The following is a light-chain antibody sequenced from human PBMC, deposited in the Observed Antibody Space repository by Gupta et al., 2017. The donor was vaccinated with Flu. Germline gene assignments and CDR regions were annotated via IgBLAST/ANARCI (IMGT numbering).Light chain of an antibody. CDR2: GVD. Sequence: QSALTQPASVSESPGQSITISCTGTSSDIGSYDVVSWYQQHPGEVPKLIIYGVDKRPSGVSSRFSGSKFGNTASLTISGLRAEDEADYYCCSYAPRANFAGVFGGGTTLAVL. CDR1: SSDIGSYDV. J-gene: IGLJ3*02. V-gene: IGLV2-23*02. CDR3: CSYAPRANFAGV.